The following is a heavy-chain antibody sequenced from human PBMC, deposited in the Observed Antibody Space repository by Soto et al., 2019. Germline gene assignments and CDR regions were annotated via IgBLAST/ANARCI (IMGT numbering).Heavy chain of an antibody. CDR1: GGYVSSGSYY. J-gene: IGHJ4*02. Sequence: QVQLQESGPGVVKPSETLSLTCTVSGGYVSSGSYYWSWIRQPPGKGLEWIGYIYYSGSTNYNPFLKSRVTISVDTSKNQFSLKLSSVTAADTAVYYCASISIVGATVWYWGQGTLVTVSS. CDR2: IYYSGST. CDR3: ASISIVGATVWY. V-gene: IGHV4-61*01. D-gene: IGHD1-26*01.